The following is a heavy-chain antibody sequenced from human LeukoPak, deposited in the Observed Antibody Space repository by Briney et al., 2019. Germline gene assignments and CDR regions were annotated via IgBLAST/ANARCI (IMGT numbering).Heavy chain of an antibody. CDR3: AKEKQYYDSSGPDAFDI. D-gene: IGHD3-22*01. CDR1: GFTFSSYA. J-gene: IGHJ3*02. Sequence: GGSLRLSRAASGFTFSSYAMSWVRQAPGKGLEWVSAISGSGGSTYYADSVKGRFTISRDNSKNTLYLQMNSLRAEDTAVYYCAKEKQYYDSSGPDAFDIWGQGTMVTVSS. V-gene: IGHV3-23*01. CDR2: ISGSGGST.